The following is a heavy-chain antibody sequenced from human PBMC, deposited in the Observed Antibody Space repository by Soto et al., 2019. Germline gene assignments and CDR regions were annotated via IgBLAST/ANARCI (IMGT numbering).Heavy chain of an antibody. V-gene: IGHV3-23*01. CDR2: ISGDGGSR. D-gene: IGHD3-9*01. CDR3: AKDGGILAGAFDY. J-gene: IGHJ4*02. Sequence: PGGSLRLSCAASGFPFSSYAMSWVRQAPGKGLEWVSFISGDGGSRYYADSLKGRFTISRDNSKSTVYLQLNSLRADDTAVYYCAKDGGILAGAFDYWGQGTLVTVSS. CDR1: GFPFSSYA.